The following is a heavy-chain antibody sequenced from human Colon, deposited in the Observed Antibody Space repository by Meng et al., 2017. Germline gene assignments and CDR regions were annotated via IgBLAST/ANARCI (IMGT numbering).Heavy chain of an antibody. D-gene: IGHD2-2*01. J-gene: IGHJ5*02. V-gene: IGHV1-3*01. CDR1: GNTFSRYV. CDR3: ARDQAPISSQLAANWFDP. Sequence: QLGESWGEVKKSGALVKVSCKPSGNTFSRYVMHWGRQAPGQSLEWMGWINAGNGNTKYSQKFQDRVTLTSDTSASTVYMELSSLTSEDTAVYYCARDQAPISSQLAANWFDPWGQGTLVTVSS. CDR2: INAGNGNT.